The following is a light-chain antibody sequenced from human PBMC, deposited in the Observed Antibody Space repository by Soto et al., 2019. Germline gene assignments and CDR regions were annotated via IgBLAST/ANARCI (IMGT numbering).Light chain of an antibody. V-gene: IGLV2-8*01. J-gene: IGLJ2*01. Sequence: QSALTQPPSSSGSPGQSVTISCTGSSSDVGGYNYVSWYQQHPVQAPKLMLYQVSKRPSGVPDRLSGSKSGNTSSLTVSWLQAEDEADYYCSSYGGSNTVVFGGGTKVTVL. CDR2: QVS. CDR3: SSYGGSNTVV. CDR1: SSDVGGYNY.